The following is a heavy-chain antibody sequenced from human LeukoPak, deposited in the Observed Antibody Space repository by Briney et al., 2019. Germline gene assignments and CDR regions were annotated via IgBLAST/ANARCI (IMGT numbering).Heavy chain of an antibody. CDR2: INPNSGGT. Sequence: ASVKVSCKASGYTFTGYYMHWVRQAPGQGLEWMGRINPNSGGTNYAQKFQGRVTMTRDTSIGTAYMELSRLRSDDTAVYYCASAPDYYYYMDVWGKGTTVTVSS. CDR1: GYTFTGYY. V-gene: IGHV1-2*06. J-gene: IGHJ6*03. CDR3: ASAPDYYYYMDV.